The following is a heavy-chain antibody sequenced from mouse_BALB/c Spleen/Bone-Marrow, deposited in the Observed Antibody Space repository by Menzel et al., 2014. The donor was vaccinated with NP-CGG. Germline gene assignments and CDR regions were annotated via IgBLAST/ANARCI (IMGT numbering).Heavy chain of an antibody. V-gene: IGHV1-54*01. CDR2: INPGSGGT. Sequence: VQLQQSGAELVRPGTSVKVSCKASGYAFTNYLIEWVKQRPGQGLEWIGVINPGSGGTNYNEKFKGKATLTADKSSSTAYMQHSSLTSDDSAVYFCARRDYSFAYWGQGTLVTVSA. J-gene: IGHJ3*01. D-gene: IGHD2-13*01. CDR3: ARRDYSFAY. CDR1: GYAFTNYL.